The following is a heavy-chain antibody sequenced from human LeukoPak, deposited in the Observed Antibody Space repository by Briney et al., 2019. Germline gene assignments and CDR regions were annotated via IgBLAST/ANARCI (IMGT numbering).Heavy chain of an antibody. CDR1: GGSISSSY. CDR2: MSSSGIT. Sequence: SETLSLTCTVSGGSISSSYWNWIRQPAGKGLEWIGRMSSSGITNYNPSLKSRVTMSVDTSKNQFSLNLRSVTAADTAIYYCARELSSSDWYGSFDYWGQGTLVTVSS. D-gene: IGHD6-19*01. V-gene: IGHV4-4*07. CDR3: ARELSSSDWYGSFDY. J-gene: IGHJ4*02.